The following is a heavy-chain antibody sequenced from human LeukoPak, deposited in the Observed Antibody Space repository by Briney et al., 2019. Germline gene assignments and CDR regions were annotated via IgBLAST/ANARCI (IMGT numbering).Heavy chain of an antibody. CDR2: IYYSENT. Sequence: SETLSLTCTVSGGSISSYYWSWIRQPPGKGLEWIGYIYYSENTNYNPSLKSRVTISVDTSKNQLSLKLSSVTAADTAVFYCARVRQSSSRGIQYYFDYWGQGTLVTVSS. CDR1: GGSISSYY. D-gene: IGHD6-13*01. CDR3: ARVRQSSSRGIQYYFDY. V-gene: IGHV4-59*01. J-gene: IGHJ4*02.